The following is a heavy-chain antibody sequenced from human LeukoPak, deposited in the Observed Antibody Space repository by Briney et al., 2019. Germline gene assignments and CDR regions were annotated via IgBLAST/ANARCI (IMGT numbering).Heavy chain of an antibody. D-gene: IGHD3-22*01. V-gene: IGHV3-23*01. Sequence: GGSLRLSCAASGFTFSSYAMRWVSQAPGKGLEWVSAISGSGGSTYYADSVKGRFTISRDNSKNTLYLQMNSLRAEDTAVYYCAKGYYDSDDAFDIWGQGTMVTVSS. J-gene: IGHJ3*02. CDR2: ISGSGGST. CDR3: AKGYYDSDDAFDI. CDR1: GFTFSSYA.